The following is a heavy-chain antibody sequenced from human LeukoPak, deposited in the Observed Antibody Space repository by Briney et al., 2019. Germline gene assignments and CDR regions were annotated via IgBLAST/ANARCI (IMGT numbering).Heavy chain of an antibody. Sequence: GGSLRLSCAASGFTFSSYSMNWVRQAPGKGLEWVSSISSSSSYIYYADSVKGRFTISRDNAKNSPYLQMNSLRAEDTAVYYCARGKEGFIAAAGTFDYWGQGTLVTVSS. CDR1: GFTFSSYS. J-gene: IGHJ4*02. CDR3: ARGKEGFIAAAGTFDY. V-gene: IGHV3-21*01. D-gene: IGHD6-13*01. CDR2: ISSSSSYI.